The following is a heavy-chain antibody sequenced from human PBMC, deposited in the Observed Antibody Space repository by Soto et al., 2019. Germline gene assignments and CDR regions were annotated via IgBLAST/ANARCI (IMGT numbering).Heavy chain of an antibody. V-gene: IGHV2-26*01. CDR3: ARRIVMRTVSYFYAVDV. Sequence: QVTLKESGPVLVKPTEPLTLTCTVSGFSLSNVRMGVSWIRQPPGKALEWLAHIFSNDDKSYNTSLKSRLTISKATSSSQVVLTMNNIDPVDTATYFCARRIVMRTVSYFYAVDVWGQGTTVTVSS. CDR1: GFSLSNVRMG. D-gene: IGHD3-10*01. CDR2: IFSNDDK. J-gene: IGHJ6*02.